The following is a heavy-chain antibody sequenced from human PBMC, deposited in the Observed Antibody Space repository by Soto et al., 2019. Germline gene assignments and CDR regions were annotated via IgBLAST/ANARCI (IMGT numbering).Heavy chain of an antibody. Sequence: QVQLVQSGAEVKKPGASVKVSCKASGYTFTSYDINWVRQATGQGLESMGWMNPNSGNTAYAQKFQGRVTMTRNTSRSTAYMELSSLRSEDTAVYYGARGNEYGGNFDYWGQGTLVTVSS. CDR1: GYTFTSYD. J-gene: IGHJ4*02. CDR2: MNPNSGNT. V-gene: IGHV1-8*01. D-gene: IGHD2-15*01. CDR3: ARGNEYGGNFDY.